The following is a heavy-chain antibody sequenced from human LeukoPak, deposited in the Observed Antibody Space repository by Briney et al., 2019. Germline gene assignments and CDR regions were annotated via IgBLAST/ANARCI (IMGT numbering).Heavy chain of an antibody. CDR3: ARIRPGNYFDY. V-gene: IGHV3-7*01. Sequence: GGSLRLSCAASGFTFSSYSTNWVRQAPGKGLEWVASIKEDGSEEHYVDSVKGRFTISRDNARNSVHVQMNSLRAEDTAVYFCARIRPGNYFDYWGQGALVTVSS. CDR2: IKEDGSEE. D-gene: IGHD6-6*01. CDR1: GFTFSSYS. J-gene: IGHJ4*02.